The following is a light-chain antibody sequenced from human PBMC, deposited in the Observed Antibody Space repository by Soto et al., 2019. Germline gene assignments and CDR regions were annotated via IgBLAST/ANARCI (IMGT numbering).Light chain of an antibody. CDR1: QSISRY. J-gene: IGKJ1*01. CDR3: QQYGSSPPP. CDR2: GAS. V-gene: IGKV3-20*01. Sequence: IVLTQSPVPLSLSPGERTTLSCRASQSISRYLAWYQQKPGQGPRLLIYGASSRATGTPDRFSGSGSGTDFTLTINRLEPEDFALYYCQQYGSSPPPFGQGTKVDIK.